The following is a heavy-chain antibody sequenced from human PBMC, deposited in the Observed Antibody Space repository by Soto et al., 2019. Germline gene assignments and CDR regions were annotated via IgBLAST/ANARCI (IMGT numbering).Heavy chain of an antibody. CDR2: MSDDESKK. CDR1: GFTFRSYG. D-gene: IGHD6-13*01. CDR3: ARTAGGRVRGALDI. J-gene: IGHJ3*02. Sequence: QEQLVESGGGVVQPGRSLRLSCVASGFTFRSYGMHWVRQAPGKGLEWVAVMSDDESKKYYADSVKGRSTISRDNSKNTLFLQMDTLISEDTAMYYCARTAGGRVRGALDIWGQGTMVTVSS. V-gene: IGHV3-30-3*01.